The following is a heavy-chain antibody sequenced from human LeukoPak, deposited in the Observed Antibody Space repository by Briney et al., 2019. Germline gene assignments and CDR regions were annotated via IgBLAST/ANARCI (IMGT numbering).Heavy chain of an antibody. V-gene: IGHV3-30*02. Sequence: GGSLRLSCAASGFTFSSYGMHWVRQAPGKGLEWVAFIRYDGSNKYYADSVKGRFTISRDNSKNTLYLQVNSLRAEDTAVYYCARDRGYSSGWYEPGNDYWGQGTLVTVSS. CDR2: IRYDGSNK. D-gene: IGHD6-19*01. CDR3: ARDRGYSSGWYEPGNDY. CDR1: GFTFSSYG. J-gene: IGHJ4*02.